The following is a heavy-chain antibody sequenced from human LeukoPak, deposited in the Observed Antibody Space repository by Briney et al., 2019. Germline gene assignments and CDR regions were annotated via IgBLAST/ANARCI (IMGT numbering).Heavy chain of an antibody. CDR3: AKEGKTRNWNYYQAKPVY. CDR1: GFSFSTYW. V-gene: IGHV3-7*03. D-gene: IGHD1-7*01. J-gene: IGHJ4*02. CDR2: IKQDGGEK. Sequence: GGSLRLSCAASGFSFSTYWIAWVRQAPGKGLEWVANIKQDGGEKYYVDSVKGRFTISRDNAKNSLYLQMNSLRAEDTAVYYCAKEGKTRNWNYYQAKPVYWGQGTLVTVSS.